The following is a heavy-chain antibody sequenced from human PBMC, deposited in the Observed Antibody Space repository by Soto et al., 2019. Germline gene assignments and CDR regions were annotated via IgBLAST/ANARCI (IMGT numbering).Heavy chain of an antibody. D-gene: IGHD6-19*01. CDR3: AKARDQQWVRLPFDY. Sequence: EVQLLESGGGLVQPGGSLRLSCVGSGFFFSSYTMTWVRQAPGKGLEWVSSFSATSENTYYADSVRGRFTISRYNSKNTLLLQMNSLTAEDTAMYYCAKARDQQWVRLPFDYWCQGILVIVSS. CDR2: FSATSENT. V-gene: IGHV3-23*01. CDR1: GFFFSSYT. J-gene: IGHJ4*02.